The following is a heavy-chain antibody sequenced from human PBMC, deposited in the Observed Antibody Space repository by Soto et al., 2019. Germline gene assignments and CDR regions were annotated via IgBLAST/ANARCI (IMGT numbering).Heavy chain of an antibody. CDR1: GGSISSGGYY. CDR2: IYYSGST. J-gene: IGHJ5*02. D-gene: IGHD2-2*01. Sequence: SETLSLTCTVSGGSISSGGYYWSWIRQHPGKGLEWIGYIYYSGSTYYNPSLKSRVTISVDTSNNHFSLRLSSVSAADTAVYYCARVRTSCSSTSCYLDPWGQGTLVTAPQ. V-gene: IGHV4-31*03. CDR3: ARVRTSCSSTSCYLDP.